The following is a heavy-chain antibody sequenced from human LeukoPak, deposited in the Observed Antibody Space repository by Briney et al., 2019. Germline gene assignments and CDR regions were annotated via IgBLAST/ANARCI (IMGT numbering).Heavy chain of an antibody. CDR1: GFTFSIYN. J-gene: IGHJ4*02. D-gene: IGHD3-22*01. CDR2: ISYDGKNK. V-gene: IGHV3-30*04. Sequence: PGRTLRLSCVSSGFTFSIYNLHWVRQTPIKELEWVTFISYDGKNKDYADFAKGRFTIARDNSRNTLYLQLNSLRPEDTAVYYCARAKPPYYRDGSGYIFDYWGRGSQVTVSS. CDR3: ARAKPPYYRDGSGYIFDY.